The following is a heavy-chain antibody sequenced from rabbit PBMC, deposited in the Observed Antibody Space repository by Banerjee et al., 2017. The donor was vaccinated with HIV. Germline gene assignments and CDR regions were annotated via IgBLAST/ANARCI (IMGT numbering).Heavy chain of an antibody. J-gene: IGHJ4*01. Sequence: QEQLEESGGDLVKPEGSLTLSCKASGFDLSNYYMNWVRQAPGKGLEWIGIIYAGKGTTDYASWVNGRFTISRSTSLNTVDLQMTSLTAADTATYFCVRAGVYAGSSSYTGFDFNLWGPGTLVTDS. CDR3: VRAGVYAGSSSYTGFDFNL. V-gene: IGHV1S43*01. D-gene: IGHD8-1*01. CDR2: IYAGKGTT. CDR1: GFDLSNYY.